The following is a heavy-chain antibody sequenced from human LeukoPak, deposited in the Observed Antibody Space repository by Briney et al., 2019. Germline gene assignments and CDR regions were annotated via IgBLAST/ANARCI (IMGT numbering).Heavy chain of an antibody. CDR1: GFTFSSYG. CDR2: ISGSGGST. J-gene: IGHJ1*01. CDR3: AKEWSSSWYEYFQH. V-gene: IGHV3-23*01. D-gene: IGHD6-13*01. Sequence: GGSLRLSCAASGFTFSSYGMSWVRQAPGKGLEWVSSISGSGGSTYYADPVKGRFTISRDNSKNTLYLQMNSLRAEDTAVYYCAKEWSSSWYEYFQHWGQGTLVTVSS.